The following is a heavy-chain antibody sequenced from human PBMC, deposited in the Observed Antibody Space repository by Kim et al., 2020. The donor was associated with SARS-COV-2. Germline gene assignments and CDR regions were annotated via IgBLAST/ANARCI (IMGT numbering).Heavy chain of an antibody. Sequence: KGRFTISRDNAKKSLLLQMNSLRAEDTAVYYCARGKWGTVSYQYYCGMDVWGQGTTVTVSS. J-gene: IGHJ6*02. D-gene: IGHD3-16*01. V-gene: IGHV3-11*01. CDR3: ARGKWGTVSYQYYCGMDV.